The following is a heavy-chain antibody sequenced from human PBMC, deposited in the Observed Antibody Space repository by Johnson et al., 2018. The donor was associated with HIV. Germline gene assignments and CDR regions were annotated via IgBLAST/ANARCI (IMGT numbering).Heavy chain of an antibody. CDR2: IYSGGNT. Sequence: FRQAPGKGLEWVSVIYSGGNTYYADSVKGRFTISRDNSKNTLYLQMNSLRAEDTAVYYCAREGKDAFDIWGQGTMVTVSS. CDR3: AREGKDAFDI. V-gene: IGHV3-66*01. D-gene: IGHD3-10*01. J-gene: IGHJ3*02.